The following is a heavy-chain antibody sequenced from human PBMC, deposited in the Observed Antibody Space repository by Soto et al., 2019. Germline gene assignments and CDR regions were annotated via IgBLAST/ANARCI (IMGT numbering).Heavy chain of an antibody. J-gene: IGHJ5*02. CDR1: GGSISRGGYY. V-gene: IGHV4-31*03. D-gene: IGHD2-15*01. Sequence: SGTLSLTCTFSGGSISRGGYYLSWIRQHPGKGLEWIGYIYYSGSTYYNPSLKSRVTISVDTSKNQFSLKLSSVTAADTAVYYCARGRYCSGGSCYSPAYTNNWFDPWGQGTLVTVSS. CDR3: ARGRYCSGGSCYSPAYTNNWFDP. CDR2: IYYSGST.